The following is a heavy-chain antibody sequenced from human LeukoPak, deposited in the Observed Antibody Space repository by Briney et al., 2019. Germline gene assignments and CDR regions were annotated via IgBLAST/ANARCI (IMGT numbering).Heavy chain of an antibody. V-gene: IGHV3-33*06. Sequence: GGSLRLSCAASGFTFSSYGMHWVRQAPGKGLEWVAVIWYDGSNKYYADPVKGRFTISRDNSKNTLYLQMNSLRAEDTAVYYCAKDFTRYFDWLSPSGYFQHWGQGTLVSVSS. CDR3: AKDFTRYFDWLSPSGYFQH. CDR2: IWYDGSNK. CDR1: GFTFSSYG. J-gene: IGHJ1*01. D-gene: IGHD3-9*01.